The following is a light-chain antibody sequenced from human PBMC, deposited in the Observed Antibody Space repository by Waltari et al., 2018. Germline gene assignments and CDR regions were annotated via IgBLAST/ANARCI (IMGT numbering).Light chain of an antibody. Sequence: SSELTQPPSVSVSQGQTARITCPGDALPRQFASWYQQKPGQAPVIVIYKDTGRPSEIPERFSGSSSGTTVTLTISGVQAEDEADYYCQSADASGTYKLFGGGTKLTVL. CDR2: KDT. CDR3: QSADASGTYKL. CDR1: ALPRQF. V-gene: IGLV3-25*03. J-gene: IGLJ2*01.